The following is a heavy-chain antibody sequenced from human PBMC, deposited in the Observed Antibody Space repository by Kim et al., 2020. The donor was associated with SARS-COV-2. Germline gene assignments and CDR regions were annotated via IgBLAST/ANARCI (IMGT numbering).Heavy chain of an antibody. CDR2: IRSKAYGGTT. Sequence: GGSLRLSCTASGFTFGDYAMSWFRQAPGKGLEWVGFIRSKAYGGTTEYAASVKGRFTISRDDSKSIAYLQMNSLKTEDTAVYYCTRFPPRVERRRPPLDYWGQGTLVTVSS. CDR1: GFTFGDYA. J-gene: IGHJ4*02. CDR3: TRFPPRVERRRPPLDY. D-gene: IGHD1-1*01. V-gene: IGHV3-49*03.